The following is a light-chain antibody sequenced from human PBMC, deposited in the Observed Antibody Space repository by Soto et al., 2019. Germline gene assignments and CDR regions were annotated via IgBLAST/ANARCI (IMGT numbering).Light chain of an antibody. Sequence: IVLTQSPGTLSLSPGEGATLSCRASQPVNSGYLAWYQQKPGQAPRLLMYGVSTRDTGIPDRFSGGGTGTDFNLNISRVEPEDFAMYYCQQYGRSKRWTFGQGTKVDIK. CDR1: QPVNSGY. CDR2: GVS. J-gene: IGKJ1*01. V-gene: IGKV3-20*01. CDR3: QQYGRSKRWT.